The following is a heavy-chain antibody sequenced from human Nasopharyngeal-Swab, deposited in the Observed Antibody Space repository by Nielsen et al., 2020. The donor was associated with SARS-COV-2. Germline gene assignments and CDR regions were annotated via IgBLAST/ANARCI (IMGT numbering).Heavy chain of an antibody. Sequence: WIRQPPGKGLEWVTYISSSGSTLYYADSVKGRFTISRGNAKNSLYLQMNSLRAEDTTVYYCGRDKTYYPDYWGQGTLVTVSS. CDR2: ISSSGSTL. J-gene: IGHJ4*02. D-gene: IGHD3-16*01. CDR3: GRDKTYYPDY. V-gene: IGHV3-11*01.